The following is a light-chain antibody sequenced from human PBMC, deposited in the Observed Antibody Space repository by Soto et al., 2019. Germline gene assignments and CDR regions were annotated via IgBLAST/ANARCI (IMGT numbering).Light chain of an antibody. J-gene: IGLJ1*01. Sequence: QSALIQPRSVSGSPGQSGTISCTGTSSDVGDYNYVSWYQQHPGKAPKLMIYDVSERPSGVPDRFSGSKSGNTASLTISGLQAEDEADYYCCSYAGSFYVFGTGTKVTVL. CDR2: DVS. CDR1: SSDVGDYNY. CDR3: CSYAGSFYV. V-gene: IGLV2-11*01.